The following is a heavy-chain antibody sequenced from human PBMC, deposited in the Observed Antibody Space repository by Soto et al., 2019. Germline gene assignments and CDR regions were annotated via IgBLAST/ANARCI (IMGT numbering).Heavy chain of an antibody. CDR3: ARGRRGLYSSSWYNNWFDP. J-gene: IGHJ5*02. CDR2: INAGNGNT. Sequence: ASLKVSCKASGYTFTSYAMHWVRQAPGQRREWMGWINAGNGNTKYSQKFQGRVTITRDTSASTAYMELSSLRSEDTAVYYCARGRRGLYSSSWYNNWFDPWGQGTLVPVSS. D-gene: IGHD6-13*01. V-gene: IGHV1-3*01. CDR1: GYTFTSYA.